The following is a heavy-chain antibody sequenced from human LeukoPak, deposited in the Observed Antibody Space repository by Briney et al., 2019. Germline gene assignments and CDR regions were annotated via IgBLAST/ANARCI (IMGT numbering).Heavy chain of an antibody. D-gene: IGHD6-13*01. CDR1: GFTFDDYA. CDR3: AKDIAADSGYYYYGMDV. J-gene: IGHJ6*02. Sequence: PGGSLRLSCAASGFTFDDYAMHWVRQAPGKGLEWVSLISWDGGSTYYADSVKGRFTISRDNSKNSLYLQMNSLRAEDTALYYCAKDIAADSGYYYYGMDVWGQGTTVTVSS. CDR2: ISWDGGST. V-gene: IGHV3-43D*03.